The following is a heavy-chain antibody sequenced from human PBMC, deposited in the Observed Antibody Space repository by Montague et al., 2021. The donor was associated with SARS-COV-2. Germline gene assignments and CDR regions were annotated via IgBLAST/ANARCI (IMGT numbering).Heavy chain of an antibody. CDR1: GYSISSSNW. V-gene: IGHV4-28*01. D-gene: IGHD6-13*01. J-gene: IGHJ4*02. Sequence: SETLSLTCAVSGYSISSSNWWGWIRQPPGKGLEWSGYIYYSGSTYYNPSPKRRVTMSVDTSKNQFSLKLRSVTAVDTAVYYCATGFSGYSSSWFDKPPHEVEHAGPEFDYWGQGTLVTVSS. CDR3: ATGFSGYSSSWFDKPPHEVEHAGPEFDY. CDR2: IYYSGST.